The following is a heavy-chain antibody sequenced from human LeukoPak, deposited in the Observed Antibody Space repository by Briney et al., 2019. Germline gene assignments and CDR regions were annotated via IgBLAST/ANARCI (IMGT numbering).Heavy chain of an antibody. D-gene: IGHD2-2*01. V-gene: IGHV5-51*01. J-gene: IGHJ4*02. Sequence: GESLKISCKGSGYSFTSYWIGWVRQMPGKGLEWMGIIYPGDSDTRYSPSFQGQVSISADKSISTAYLQWSSLKASDTAMYYCATPYPREYCSSTTCYFNYWGQGTLVTVSS. CDR3: ATPYPREYCSSTTCYFNY. CDR1: GYSFTSYW. CDR2: IYPGDSDT.